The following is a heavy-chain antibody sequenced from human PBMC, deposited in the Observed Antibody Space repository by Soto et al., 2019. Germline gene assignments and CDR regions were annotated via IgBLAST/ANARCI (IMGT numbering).Heavy chain of an antibody. CDR1: GGSISSSSYY. CDR3: ARRKRIAALGAGGPYYYGMDV. CDR2: IYYSGST. Sequence: QLQLQESGPGLVKPSETLSLTCTVSGGSISSSSYYWGWIRQPPGKGLEWIGSIYYSGSTYYNPSLKSRVTISVDTSKNQFSLKLSSVTAADTAVYYCARRKRIAALGAGGPYYYGMDVWGQGTTVTVSS. D-gene: IGHD6-6*01. V-gene: IGHV4-39*01. J-gene: IGHJ6*02.